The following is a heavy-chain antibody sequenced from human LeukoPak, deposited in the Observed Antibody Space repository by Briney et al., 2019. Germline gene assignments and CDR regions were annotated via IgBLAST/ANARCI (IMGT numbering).Heavy chain of an antibody. CDR1: GFTFSSYA. Sequence: GGSLRLSCTASGFTFSSYAMSWARQAPGKGVDWVSAISGSGSSTFYADSVKGRFTVSRDNSKNTLYLQMNSLRAEDTAVYYCAKASTRWYFDYWGQGTLVTVSS. CDR2: ISGSGSST. V-gene: IGHV3-23*01. CDR3: AKASTRWYFDY. J-gene: IGHJ4*02. D-gene: IGHD6-13*01.